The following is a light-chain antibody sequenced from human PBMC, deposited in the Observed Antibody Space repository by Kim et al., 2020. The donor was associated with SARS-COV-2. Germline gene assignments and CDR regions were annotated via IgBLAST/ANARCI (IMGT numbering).Light chain of an antibody. CDR1: NSNIGSNY. CDR2: RNN. Sequence: QSVLTQPPSASGTPGQRVTISCSGINSNIGSNYVYWYQQLPGTAPKLLIYRNNQRHSGVPDRFSGSRSGTSASLAISGLRSEDEADYYCAAWDGRVSGRGVFGGGTQLTVL. CDR3: AAWDGRVSGRGV. V-gene: IGLV1-47*01. J-gene: IGLJ3*02.